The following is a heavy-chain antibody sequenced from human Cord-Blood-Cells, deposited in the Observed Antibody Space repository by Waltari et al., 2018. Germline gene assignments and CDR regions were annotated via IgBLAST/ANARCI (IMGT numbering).Heavy chain of an antibody. CDR3: ARPRANWAPGGAFDI. CDR2: IYPGYSET. CDR1: GYSFTSYW. V-gene: IGHV5-51*01. D-gene: IGHD7-27*01. Sequence: EVQLVQSGAEVKKPGESLKISCKVSGYSFTSYWIGWVRQMPGKGLAGMGIIYPGYSETNYSPSFQGQVTISADKSISTAYLQWSSLKASDTAMYYCARPRANWAPGGAFDIWGQGTMVTVSS. J-gene: IGHJ3*02.